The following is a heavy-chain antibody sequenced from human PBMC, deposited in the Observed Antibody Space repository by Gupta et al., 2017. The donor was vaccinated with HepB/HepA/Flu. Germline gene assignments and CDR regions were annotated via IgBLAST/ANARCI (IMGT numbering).Heavy chain of an antibody. Sequence: QVQLVQSEAEVKEPGSSVRVSCKTAGGNFSDYAITWVRQAPGQGLEWVGGIIPVFGSTEYSPKFLDRVTINAVESTASSYMDMSHLTSDDTAIYYCAILRRSAWVVGLFDASDVWGQGTLVTVSS. CDR3: AILRRSAWVVGLFDASDV. J-gene: IGHJ3*01. V-gene: IGHV1-69*01. CDR2: IIPVFGST. D-gene: IGHD3-16*01. CDR1: GGNFSDYA.